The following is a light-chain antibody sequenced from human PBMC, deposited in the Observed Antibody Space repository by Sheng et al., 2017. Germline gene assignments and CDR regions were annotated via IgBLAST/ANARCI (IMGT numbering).Light chain of an antibody. CDR1: QSITTW. J-gene: IGKJ1*01. Sequence: DIQMTQSPSTLSASVGDNVTITCRNSQSITTWLAWYQQKPGKAPKLLIYRVSTLQTGVPSRFSGSGSGTDFSLTITRLQPDDFATYYCQQYGTFGQGTKVE. V-gene: IGKV1-5*03. CDR3: QQYGT. CDR2: RVS.